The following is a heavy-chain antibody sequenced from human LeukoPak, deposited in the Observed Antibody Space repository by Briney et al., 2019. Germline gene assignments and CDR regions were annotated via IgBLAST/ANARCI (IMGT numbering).Heavy chain of an antibody. CDR2: ISSSSSHI. D-gene: IGHD2-2*02. CDR3: ANTILTGAL. CDR1: GFTLSSYS. V-gene: IGHV3-21*01. J-gene: IGHJ4*02. Sequence: GGSLRLSCAVSGFTLSSYSMNWVRQAPGKGLEWVSSISSSSSHIYYTDSVKGRFTISRDNAKNSLYLQMNSLRAEDTAVYYCANTILTGALWGQGTLVTVSS.